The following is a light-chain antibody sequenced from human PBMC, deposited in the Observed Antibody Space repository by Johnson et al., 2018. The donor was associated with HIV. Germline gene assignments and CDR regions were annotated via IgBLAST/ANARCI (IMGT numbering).Light chain of an antibody. CDR2: ENK. J-gene: IGLJ1*01. Sequence: QAVLTQPPSVYAAPGQRVTISCSGNNSNIGYNSVSWYQQVPGTAPKLLIYENKKRPSGIADRFSASKSGTSATLGITGLQTGDEADYYCGTWDSSLRGVFGTGTKVTVL. CDR1: NSNIGYNS. V-gene: IGLV1-51*02. CDR3: GTWDSSLRGV.